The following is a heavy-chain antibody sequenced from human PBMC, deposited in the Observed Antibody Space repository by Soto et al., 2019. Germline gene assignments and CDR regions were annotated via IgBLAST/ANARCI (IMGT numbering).Heavy chain of an antibody. J-gene: IGHJ4*02. CDR1: GFTFTSSA. Sequence: QMQLVQSGPEVEKPGTSVKVSCKASGFTFTSSAVQWVRQARGQRLEWIGWIVVGSGNTNYAQKFQERVTITRDMSTSTAYMELSSLRSEDTAVYYCAAASSGWYPFDYWGQGTLVTVSS. D-gene: IGHD6-19*01. CDR2: IVVGSGNT. CDR3: AAASSGWYPFDY. V-gene: IGHV1-58*01.